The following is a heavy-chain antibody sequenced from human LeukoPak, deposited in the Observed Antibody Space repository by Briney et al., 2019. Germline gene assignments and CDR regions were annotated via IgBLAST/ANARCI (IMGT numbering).Heavy chain of an antibody. CDR2: INPNSGDT. CDR3: ARGIYYGSGSPVDY. J-gene: IGHJ4*02. Sequence: ASVKVSCKASGYTFTGYYMHWVRQAPGQGLEWMGWINPNSGDTNYAQKFQGRVTMTADTSISTAHMELTRLRSDDTAVYYCARGIYYGSGSPVDYWGQGTLVTVSS. D-gene: IGHD3-10*01. V-gene: IGHV1-2*02. CDR1: GYTFTGYY.